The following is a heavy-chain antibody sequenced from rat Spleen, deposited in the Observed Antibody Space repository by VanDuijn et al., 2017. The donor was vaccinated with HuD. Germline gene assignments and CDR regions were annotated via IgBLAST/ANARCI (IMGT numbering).Heavy chain of an antibody. CDR2: ITNTGDST. CDR1: GFTFSIYW. D-gene: IGHD3-2*01. CDR3: TREGELRASYVMAA. Sequence: EVQLVESGGGLVQPGRSLKLSCVASGFTFSIYWMTWIRQAPGKGLEWVASITNTGDSTYYPDSVKGRFTISRDNAKSTLYLQMNSLRSEDTATYYCTREGELRASYVMAAWGQGTSVTVSS. V-gene: IGHV5-31*01. J-gene: IGHJ4*01.